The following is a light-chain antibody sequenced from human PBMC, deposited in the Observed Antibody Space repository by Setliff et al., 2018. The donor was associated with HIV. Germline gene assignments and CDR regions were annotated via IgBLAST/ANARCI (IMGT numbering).Light chain of an antibody. CDR2: EVT. V-gene: IGLV2-8*01. Sequence: QSALTQPPSASGSPGQSVTISCTGTNSDVGSYDHVSWYQQHPGKAPKLILYEVTQRPSGVPDPFSGSKSGSTASLTVSGLQADDEADYYCCSFAGSDFGDVFGSGTKVTVL. J-gene: IGLJ1*01. CDR3: CSFAGSDFGDV. CDR1: NSDVGSYDH.